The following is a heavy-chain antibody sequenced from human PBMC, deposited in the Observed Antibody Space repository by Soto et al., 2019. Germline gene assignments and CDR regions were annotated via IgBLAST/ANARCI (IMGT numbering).Heavy chain of an antibody. Sequence: QVQLVESGGGVVQPGRSLRLSCAASGFTFSSYGMHWVRQAPGKGLEWVAVIWYDGSNKYYADSVKGQFTISRDNSKNTLYLQMNSLRAEDTAVYYCARDGITPLTGYSSGWYLGYWGQGTLVTVSS. V-gene: IGHV3-33*01. D-gene: IGHD6-19*01. CDR2: IWYDGSNK. J-gene: IGHJ4*02. CDR3: ARDGITPLTGYSSGWYLGY. CDR1: GFTFSSYG.